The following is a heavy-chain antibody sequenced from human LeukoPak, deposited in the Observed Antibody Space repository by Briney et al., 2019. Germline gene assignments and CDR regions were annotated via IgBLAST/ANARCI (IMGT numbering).Heavy chain of an antibody. CDR2: IPYSGST. J-gene: IGHJ4*02. Sequence: PSEILSLTCIVSGGSISNSYWSWIRQPPGKGLEWIGSIPYSGSTNYSPSLTSRVTISVDTSKNRFSLRLSSVTAADTAVYYCARTANYYDSGGYFHFDYWGQGTLVSVSS. CDR1: GGSISNSY. D-gene: IGHD3-22*01. CDR3: ARTANYYDSGGYFHFDY. V-gene: IGHV4-59*01.